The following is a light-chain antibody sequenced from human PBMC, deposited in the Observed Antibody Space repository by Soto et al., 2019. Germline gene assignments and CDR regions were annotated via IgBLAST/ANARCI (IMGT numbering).Light chain of an antibody. CDR3: QSYDSSLSGYV. CDR1: SANIGAAYN. J-gene: IGLJ1*01. Sequence: QSVLTQPPSVSGAPGQRVTISCTGSSANIGAAYNVDWYQQLPGTAPNLLIYGNNNRPSGVPARFSGSKSGTSAALAIAGLQAEDEGDYYGQSYDSSLSGYVFGTGTKVTVL. V-gene: IGLV1-40*01. CDR2: GNN.